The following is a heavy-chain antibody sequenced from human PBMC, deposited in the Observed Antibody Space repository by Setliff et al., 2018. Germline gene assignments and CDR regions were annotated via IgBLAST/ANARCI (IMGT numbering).Heavy chain of an antibody. CDR2: INPNSGDT. Sequence: SVKVSCKASGYTFGAHYIHWVRQAPGQGFEWMGWINPNSGDTNYAQNFQGRVTMTRDTSINTVYMDLSGLTSDDTAVYYCTNWNPPGFWGQGTLVTVSS. CDR3: TNWNPPGF. CDR1: GYTFGAHY. V-gene: IGHV1-2*02. J-gene: IGHJ4*02. D-gene: IGHD1-20*01.